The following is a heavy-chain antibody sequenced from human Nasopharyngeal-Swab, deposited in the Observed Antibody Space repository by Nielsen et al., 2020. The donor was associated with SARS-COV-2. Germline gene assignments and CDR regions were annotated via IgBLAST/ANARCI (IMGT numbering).Heavy chain of an antibody. V-gene: IGHV3-30*18. J-gene: IGHJ4*02. D-gene: IGHD2-2*01. CDR2: ISYDGSNK. CDR3: AKDQEPVIVPAAMSPFDY. CDR1: GFTFSSYW. Sequence: GGSLRLSCAASGFTFSSYWMSWVRQAPGKGLEWVAVISYDGSNKYYEDSVKGRFTISRDNSKNTLYLQMNSLRAEDTAVYYCAKDQEPVIVPAAMSPFDYWGQGTLVTVSS.